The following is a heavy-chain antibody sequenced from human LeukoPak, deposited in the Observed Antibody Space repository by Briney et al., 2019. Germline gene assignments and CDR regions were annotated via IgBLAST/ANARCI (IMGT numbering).Heavy chain of an antibody. D-gene: IGHD1-26*01. Sequence: GGSLRLSCAASGFTFTSYGMHWVRQAPSKGLEWVAFIRYDGSNKYYADSVKGRFTISRDNSKNTLYLQMNSLRAEDTAVYYCAKDRGIVGANYDAFDIWGQGTMVTVSS. V-gene: IGHV3-30*02. CDR1: GFTFTSYG. CDR2: IRYDGSNK. CDR3: AKDRGIVGANYDAFDI. J-gene: IGHJ3*02.